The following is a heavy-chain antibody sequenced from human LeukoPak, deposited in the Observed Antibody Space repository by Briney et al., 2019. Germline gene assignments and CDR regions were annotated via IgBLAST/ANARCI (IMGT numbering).Heavy chain of an antibody. V-gene: IGHV1-18*01. CDR1: GYTFTSYG. Sequence: ASVKVSCKASGYTFTSYGISWVRQAPGQGLEWMGWISAYSGNTNYAQKLQGRVTMTTDTSTSTAYMELRSLRSDDTAVYYCARDRGYYYDSSGYSDYWGQGTLVTVSS. J-gene: IGHJ4*02. D-gene: IGHD3-22*01. CDR2: ISAYSGNT. CDR3: ARDRGYYYDSSGYSDY.